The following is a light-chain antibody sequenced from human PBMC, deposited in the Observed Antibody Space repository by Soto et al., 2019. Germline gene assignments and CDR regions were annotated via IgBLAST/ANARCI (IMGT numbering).Light chain of an antibody. CDR1: ESVSSSV. V-gene: IGKV3-20*01. J-gene: IGKJ1*01. CDR3: QQYDTSRK. Sequence: IVLTQSPGTLSLSPGERATLSCRASESVSSSVLAWYQQKPGQAPRLLIYGAPTRATGTPGSVRGSGSGGDLTLTISRLEPADFAISYSQQYDTSRKLGKGTKVDIK. CDR2: GAP.